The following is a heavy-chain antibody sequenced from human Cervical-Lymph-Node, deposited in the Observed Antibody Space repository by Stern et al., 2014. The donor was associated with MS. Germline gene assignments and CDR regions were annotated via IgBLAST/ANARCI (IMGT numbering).Heavy chain of an antibody. Sequence: VQLVESGAEVKKPGASVKVSCKASGYTFTSHYMHWVRQAPGQGLEWVGIINPSGDSASYAQKFQGRVTMTRDTSTSTFYMELSSLRSEDTAVYYCASGTGSKRPTGNYWGQGTLVTVSS. CDR2: INPSGDSA. CDR1: GYTFTSHY. J-gene: IGHJ4*02. V-gene: IGHV1-46*01. CDR3: ASGTGSKRPTGNY. D-gene: IGHD3/OR15-3a*01.